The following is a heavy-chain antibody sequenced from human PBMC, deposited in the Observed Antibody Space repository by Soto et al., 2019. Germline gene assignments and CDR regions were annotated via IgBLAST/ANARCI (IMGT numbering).Heavy chain of an antibody. V-gene: IGHV3-23*01. CDR1: GFTFSSYA. J-gene: IGHJ4*02. D-gene: IGHD4-17*01. Sequence: EVQLLESGGGLVQPGGSLRLSCAASGFTFSSYAMSWVRQAPGKGLEWVSGITGSGGSTYYADSVKGRFTISRDNSKNTLYLQMNSLRAEDTAVYHCARLRGLFDYWGQGTLVTVSS. CDR3: ARLRGLFDY. CDR2: ITGSGGST.